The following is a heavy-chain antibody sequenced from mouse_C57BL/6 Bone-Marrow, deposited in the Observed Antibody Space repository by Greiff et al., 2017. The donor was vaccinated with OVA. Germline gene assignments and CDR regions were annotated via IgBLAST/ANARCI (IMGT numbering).Heavy chain of an antibody. J-gene: IGHJ3*01. CDR2: INPSSGYT. V-gene: IGHV1-4*01. D-gene: IGHD2-4*01. CDR1: GYTFTSYT. Sequence: VQLQQSGAELARPGASVKMSCKASGYTFTSYTMHWVKQRPGQGLEWIGYINPSSGYTKYNQKFKDKATLTADKSSSTAYMQLSSLTSEDSAVYYCAHYDYVPAWFAYWGQGTLVTVSA. CDR3: AHYDYVPAWFAY.